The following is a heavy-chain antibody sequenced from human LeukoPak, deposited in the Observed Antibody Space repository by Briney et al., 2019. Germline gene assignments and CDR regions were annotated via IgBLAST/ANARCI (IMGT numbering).Heavy chain of an antibody. D-gene: IGHD3-22*01. CDR2: IYYSGST. CDR3: ARLSYDSSGWDFDY. V-gene: IGHV4-30-4*01. Sequence: PSQTLSLTCTVSGGSISSGDYYWSWIRQPPGKGLEWIGYIYYSGSTYYNPSLKSRVTISVDTSKSQFSLKLSSVTAADTAVYYCARLSYDSSGWDFDYWGQGTLVTVSS. J-gene: IGHJ4*02. CDR1: GGSISSGDYY.